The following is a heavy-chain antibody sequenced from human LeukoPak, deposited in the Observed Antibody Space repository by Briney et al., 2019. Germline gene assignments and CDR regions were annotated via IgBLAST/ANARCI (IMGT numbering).Heavy chain of an antibody. CDR2: FYYRGTT. V-gene: IGHV4-59*01. CDR1: GGSISDYY. Sequence: SETLSLTCTVSGGSISDYYYNWIRQPPGKGLEWIAYFYYRGTTNYNPSLKSRVTISVDTSKNQFSLKLSSVTAADTAVYYCATSVEPPHALDIWGQGTLVTVSS. D-gene: IGHD1-14*01. J-gene: IGHJ3*02. CDR3: ATSVEPPHALDI.